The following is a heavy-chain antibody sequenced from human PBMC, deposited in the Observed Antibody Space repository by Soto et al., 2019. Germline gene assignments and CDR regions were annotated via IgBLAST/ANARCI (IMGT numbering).Heavy chain of an antibody. V-gene: IGHV3-33*01. CDR2: IWYDGSNK. Sequence: QVQLVESGGGVVQPGRSLRLSCAASGFTFSSYGMHWVRQAPGKGLEWVAVIWYDGSNKYYADSVKGRFTISRDNSKNTLYLQMNSLRAEDTAVYYCARDGVRFGEKYRSMGYYFDYWGQGTLVTVSS. D-gene: IGHD3-10*01. J-gene: IGHJ4*02. CDR3: ARDGVRFGEKYRSMGYYFDY. CDR1: GFTFSSYG.